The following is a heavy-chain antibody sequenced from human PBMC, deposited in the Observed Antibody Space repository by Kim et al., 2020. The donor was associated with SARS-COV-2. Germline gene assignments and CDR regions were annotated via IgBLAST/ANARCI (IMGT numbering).Heavy chain of an antibody. CDR2: IYYSGST. D-gene: IGHD6-6*01. J-gene: IGHJ4*02. CDR1: GGSISSYY. V-gene: IGHV4-59*01. Sequence: SETLSHTCTVSGGSISSYYWSWIRQPPGKGLEWIGYIYYSGSTNYNPSLKSRVTISVDTSKNQFSLKLSSVTAADTAVYYCARDRHGDYWGQGTLVTVSS. CDR3: ARDRHGDY.